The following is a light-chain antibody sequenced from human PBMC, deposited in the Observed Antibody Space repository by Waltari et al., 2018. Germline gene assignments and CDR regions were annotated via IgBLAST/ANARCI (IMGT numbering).Light chain of an antibody. CDR2: GAF. Sequence: EIVMTQSPATMSVSPGERATLSCRASQSVSGHLAWYQQKPGQAPRLIIHGAFTRATGIPARFSGSGSGKEFSLTISSLQSEDFAIYYCQQDYDWPPWTFGQGTKVEL. J-gene: IGKJ1*01. CDR3: QQDYDWPPWT. V-gene: IGKV3D-15*01. CDR1: QSVSGH.